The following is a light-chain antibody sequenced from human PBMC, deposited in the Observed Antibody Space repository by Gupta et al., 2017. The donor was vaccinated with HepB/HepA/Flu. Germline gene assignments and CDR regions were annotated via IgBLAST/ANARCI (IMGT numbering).Light chain of an antibody. Sequence: DIDLTQSPATLSMSPGERATLSCRASQSVRNYLDWYQQKPGQAPRLLIYDASNWATGIPARFSGSGSGTDFTLTISSLEPEDFAVYYCQQRSTWPPTFGQGTKVEIK. J-gene: IGKJ1*01. CDR2: DAS. V-gene: IGKV3-11*01. CDR3: QQRSTWPPT. CDR1: QSVRNY.